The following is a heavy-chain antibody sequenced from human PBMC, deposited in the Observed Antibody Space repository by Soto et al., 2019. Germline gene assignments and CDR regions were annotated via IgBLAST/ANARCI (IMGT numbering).Heavy chain of an antibody. Sequence: GGSLTLSCAAYGFSLSTYDMHWVRQLTGKGLEWVSAIGTTGDTNYLGSVKGRFTISRENARKSLYLQMNSLTAGDTAVYYCARSTYYYLDVWGKGTTVTVSS. CDR3: ARSTYYYLDV. J-gene: IGHJ6*03. CDR1: GFSLSTYD. V-gene: IGHV3-13*01. CDR2: IGTTGDT.